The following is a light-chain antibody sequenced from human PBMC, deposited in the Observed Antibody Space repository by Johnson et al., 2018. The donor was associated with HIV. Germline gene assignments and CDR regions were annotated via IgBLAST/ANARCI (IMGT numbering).Light chain of an antibody. CDR2: ENT. V-gene: IGLV1-51*02. CDR1: SSNIGNKY. Sequence: QSVLSQPPSVSAAPGQKVTISCSGSSSNIGNKYVSWYQQLPGTAPKLLIYENTKRPSGIPDRFSGSKSGTSATLGITGLLTGDEADYYCGTWDTSLSAGGVFGSGTKVTVL. CDR3: GTWDTSLSAGGV. J-gene: IGLJ1*01.